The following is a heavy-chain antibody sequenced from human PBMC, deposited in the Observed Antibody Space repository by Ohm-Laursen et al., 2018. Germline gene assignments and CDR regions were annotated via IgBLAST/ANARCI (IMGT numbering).Heavy chain of an antibody. CDR2: IYYSGST. V-gene: IGHV4-59*01. J-gene: IGHJ4*02. CDR3: ARQDSGDYYFDY. Sequence: SQTLSLTCTVSGGSISSYYWSWIRQPPGKGLEWIGYIYYSGSTNYNPSLKSRVTISVDTSKNQFSLKLSSVTAADTAVYYCARQDSGDYYFDYWGQGALVTVSS. D-gene: IGHD4-17*01. CDR1: GGSISSYY.